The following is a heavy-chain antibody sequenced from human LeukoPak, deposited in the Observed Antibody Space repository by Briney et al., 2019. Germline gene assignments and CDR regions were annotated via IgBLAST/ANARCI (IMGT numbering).Heavy chain of an antibody. V-gene: IGHV4-59*08. Sequence: PSETLSLTCTVSGGSISSYYWNWIRQPPGKGLEWIGYIYYSGSTNYNPSLKSRVTISVDTSRNQFSLKLTSVTAADTAVYYCAKVSDRDSSGYYWGFEYWGQGTLVTVSS. CDR2: IYYSGST. J-gene: IGHJ4*02. CDR3: AKVSDRDSSGYYWGFEY. D-gene: IGHD3-22*01. CDR1: GGSISSYY.